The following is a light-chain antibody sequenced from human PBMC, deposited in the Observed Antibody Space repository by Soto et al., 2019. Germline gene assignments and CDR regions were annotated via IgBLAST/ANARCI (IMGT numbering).Light chain of an antibody. J-gene: IGKJ3*01. Sequence: DIPMTQSPSTLSASVGDIVTITCRSSQSISSWLAWYQQKRGKAPKLLIYKASSLESGVTSRFSGSGSGTEFNLTISSLQPDDFATYYCEQYNSYSLNVGPGTKVDIK. V-gene: IGKV1-5*03. CDR2: KAS. CDR3: EQYNSYSLN. CDR1: QSISSW.